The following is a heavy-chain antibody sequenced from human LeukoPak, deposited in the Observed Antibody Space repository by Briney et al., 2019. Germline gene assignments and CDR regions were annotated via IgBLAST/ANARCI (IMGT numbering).Heavy chain of an antibody. Sequence: GGSLRLSCAASRLTFTYWMSWVRQAPGKGLEGVANIKQDGSEKYYVDSVKGLFTISRDNAKRSLYLQMNSLRAEDTALYYCASSFSDDFWSGHFWGQGTLVTVSS. CDR3: ASSFSDDFWSGHF. CDR1: RLTFTYW. V-gene: IGHV3-7*01. D-gene: IGHD3-3*01. J-gene: IGHJ4*02. CDR2: IKQDGSEK.